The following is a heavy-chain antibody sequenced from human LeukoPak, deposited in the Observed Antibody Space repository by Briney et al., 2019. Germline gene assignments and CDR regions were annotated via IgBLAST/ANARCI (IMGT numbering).Heavy chain of an antibody. CDR3: ARDLTYYDFWSDWFDP. CDR2: MNPNSGNT. CDR1: GYTFTSYD. V-gene: IGHV1-8*03. Sequence: GASVKVSCKASGYTFTSYDINWVRQATGQGLEWMGWMNPNSGNTGYAQKFQGRVTITADKSTSTAYMELSSLRSEDTAVYYCARDLTYYDFWSDWFDPWGQGTLVTVSS. D-gene: IGHD3-3*01. J-gene: IGHJ5*02.